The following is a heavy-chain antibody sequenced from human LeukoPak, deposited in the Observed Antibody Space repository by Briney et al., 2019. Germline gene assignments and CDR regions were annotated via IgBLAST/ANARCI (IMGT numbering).Heavy chain of an antibody. CDR1: GFTFSRSW. D-gene: IGHD3-10*01. CDR2: IKDDGRDK. Sequence: PGGSLRLSCAASGFTFSRSWMTWVRQAPGKGLEWVASIKDDGRDKYYVDSVKGRFTISRDNAKNSLYLQMNSLRAEDTAVYYCARDYLQYYYGSGSPLDYWGQGTLVTVSS. J-gene: IGHJ4*02. V-gene: IGHV3-7*01. CDR3: ARDYLQYYYGSGSPLDY.